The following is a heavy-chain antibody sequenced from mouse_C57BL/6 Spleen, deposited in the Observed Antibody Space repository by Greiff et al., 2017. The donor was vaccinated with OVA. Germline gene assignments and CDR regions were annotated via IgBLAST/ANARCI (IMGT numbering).Heavy chain of an antibody. V-gene: IGHV5-16*01. CDR3: ARGLPYYFDY. CDR2: INYDGSST. D-gene: IGHD1-2*01. CDR1: GFTFSDYY. Sequence: EVKLQESEGGLVQPGSSMKLSCTASGFTFSDYYMAWVRQVPEKGLEWVANINYDGSSTYYLDSLKSRFIISRDNAKNIRYLQMSSLKSEDTATYYCARGLPYYFDYWGQGTTLTVSS. J-gene: IGHJ2*01.